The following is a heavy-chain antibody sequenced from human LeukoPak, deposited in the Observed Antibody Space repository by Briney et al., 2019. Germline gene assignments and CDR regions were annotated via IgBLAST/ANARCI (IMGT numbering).Heavy chain of an antibody. V-gene: IGHV3-20*04. J-gene: IGHJ4*02. Sequence: GGSLRLSCAASGFTFDDYGMSWVRQAPGKGLEWVSGINWNGGSTGYVDSVKGRFIISRDNAKNSLYLQMNSLRAEDTALYYCARPSMAAVGFAYWGQGTLVTVSS. D-gene: IGHD5-24*01. CDR1: GFTFDDYG. CDR2: INWNGGST. CDR3: ARPSMAAVGFAY.